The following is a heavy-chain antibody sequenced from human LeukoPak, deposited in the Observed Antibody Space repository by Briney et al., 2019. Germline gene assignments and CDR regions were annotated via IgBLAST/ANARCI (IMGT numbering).Heavy chain of an antibody. V-gene: IGHV3-30*03. Sequence: GGALRLSCAASGFPFSSFAMHWVREARGKGLECGALISFEGVNKYYAESVKSRFTIARDTSKNTLYVQKNSLRAEDTARYYCVRVGGSSWYEDAFDMWGQGTMLPVFS. CDR1: GFPFSSFA. J-gene: IGHJ3*02. CDR3: VRVGGSSWYEDAFDM. CDR2: ISFEGVNK. D-gene: IGHD6-13*01.